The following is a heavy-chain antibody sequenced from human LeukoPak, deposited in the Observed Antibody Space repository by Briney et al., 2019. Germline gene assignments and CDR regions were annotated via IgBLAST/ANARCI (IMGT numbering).Heavy chain of an antibody. CDR3: ARDGGLGA. Sequence: SETLSLTCTVSGGSISSSSYYWGWIRQPPGKGLEYIGSIYYSGSTYYNPSLKSRVTISVDTSKNQFSLKLSSVTAADTAVYYCARDGGLGAWGQGTLVTVSS. D-gene: IGHD1-26*01. CDR1: GGSISSSSYY. CDR2: IYYSGST. V-gene: IGHV4-39*07. J-gene: IGHJ4*02.